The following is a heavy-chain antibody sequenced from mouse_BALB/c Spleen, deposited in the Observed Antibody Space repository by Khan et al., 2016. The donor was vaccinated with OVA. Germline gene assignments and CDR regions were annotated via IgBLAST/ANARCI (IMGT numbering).Heavy chain of an antibody. V-gene: IGHV3-2*02. CDR3: ARGNYYGYYFDY. Sequence: EVQLQESGPGLVKPSQSLSLTCTVTGYSITNNYAWNWIRQFPGNKLEWTGYISYSGSTNYNPSLKSRISITRDTSKNQFFLQLNSVTTEDTATYYCARGNYYGYYFDYWGQGTTLTVSS. CDR2: ISYSGST. CDR1: GYSITNNYA. J-gene: IGHJ2*01. D-gene: IGHD1-1*01.